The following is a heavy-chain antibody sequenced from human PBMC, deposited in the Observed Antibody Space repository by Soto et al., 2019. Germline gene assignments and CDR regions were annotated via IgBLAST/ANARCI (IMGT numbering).Heavy chain of an antibody. J-gene: IGHJ3*02. CDR2: ISANNGKT. CDR3: AQLPYGDLAFDS. V-gene: IGHV1-18*01. D-gene: IGHD4-17*01. Sequence: ASVKVSCKASGYTFTSYGISWVRQAPGQGLEWMGRISANNGKTNYAQKLQGRVTMTTDTSTSTAYMELSSLRSEDTAVYYGAQLPYGDLAFDSWGKGTMLTV. CDR1: GYTFTSYG.